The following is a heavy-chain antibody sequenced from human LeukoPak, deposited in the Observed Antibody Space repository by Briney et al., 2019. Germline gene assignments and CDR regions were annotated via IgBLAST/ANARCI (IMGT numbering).Heavy chain of an antibody. CDR2: IRDKPDGGTT. J-gene: IGHJ6*02. Sequence: NSGGSLRLSCAASGFSVSNKYMSWVRQAPGKGLEWVGLIRDKPDGGTTDYAAPVKGRFTISRDDSKSMLYLQMNSLKTEDTAVYYCTTDNAPGMDVWGQGTTVTVSS. CDR3: TTDNAPGMDV. CDR1: GFSVSNKY. V-gene: IGHV3-15*01. D-gene: IGHD2-2*01.